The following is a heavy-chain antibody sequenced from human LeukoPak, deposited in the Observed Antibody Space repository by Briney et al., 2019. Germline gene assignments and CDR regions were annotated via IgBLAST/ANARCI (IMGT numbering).Heavy chain of an antibody. V-gene: IGHV4-4*02. D-gene: IGHD4-17*01. Sequence: SGTLSLTCAVSGGSININNWWNWVRQPPGKGLEWIGEIYHSGSTNYNPSLKIRVTISVDKSKNQFSLKLSSVTAADTAVYYCAREMTAVTAFDCWGQGILVTVSS. CDR3: AREMTAVTAFDC. J-gene: IGHJ4*02. CDR2: IYHSGST. CDR1: GGSININNW.